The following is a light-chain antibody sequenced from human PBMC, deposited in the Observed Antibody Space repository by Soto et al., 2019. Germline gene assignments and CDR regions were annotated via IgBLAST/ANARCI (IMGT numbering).Light chain of an antibody. Sequence: DIVMTQSPGTLSVSPGERATLSCRASQSVSSNLAWYQQKPGQAPRLLIYDASTRATGIPARFSGSGSGTDFTLSLSSLQSEDFAVYCCQQYNTWPPYTFGQGTKREI. V-gene: IGKV3-15*01. CDR2: DAS. CDR3: QQYNTWPPYT. CDR1: QSVSSN. J-gene: IGKJ2*01.